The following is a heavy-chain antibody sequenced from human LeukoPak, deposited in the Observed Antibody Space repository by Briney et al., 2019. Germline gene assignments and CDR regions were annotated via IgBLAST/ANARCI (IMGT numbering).Heavy chain of an antibody. CDR2: IGTAGDT. CDR1: GFTFSSYD. D-gene: IGHD3-10*01. V-gene: IGHV3-13*04. Sequence: GGSLRLSCAASGFTFSSYDMHWVRQATGKGLEWVSAIGTAGDTYYPGSVKGRFTISRENAKNSLYPQMNSLRAGDTAVYYCARGILWFGELLWLPGYYGMDVWGQGTTVTVSS. CDR3: ARGILWFGELLWLPGYYGMDV. J-gene: IGHJ6*02.